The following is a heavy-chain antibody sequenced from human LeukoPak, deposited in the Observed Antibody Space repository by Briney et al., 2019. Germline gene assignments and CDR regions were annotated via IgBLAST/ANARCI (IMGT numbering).Heavy chain of an antibody. V-gene: IGHV3-30-3*01. Sequence: RSLRLSCAASRFTFSSYAMHWVRQDPGKGLDWVAVISYDGSNKYYADSVKGRFTISRDNSKNTLYLQMNSLRAEDTAVYYCAKEYSGSYRPNAFDIWGQGTMVTVSS. CDR2: ISYDGSNK. J-gene: IGHJ3*02. D-gene: IGHD1-26*01. CDR1: RFTFSSYA. CDR3: AKEYSGSYRPNAFDI.